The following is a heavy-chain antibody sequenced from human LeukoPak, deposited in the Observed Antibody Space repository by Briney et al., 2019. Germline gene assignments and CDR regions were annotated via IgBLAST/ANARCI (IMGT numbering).Heavy chain of an antibody. CDR2: IYHGGGT. V-gene: IGHV4-4*02. Sequence: ASETLSLTCAVSSGPISSGNWWSWVRQPPGKGLEWIGEIYHGGGTKYNPSLKSRVTISVDKSKNQFSLRLSSVTAADTAVYYCARERRGSRRISHFDYWGQGTLVTLSS. J-gene: IGHJ4*02. CDR1: SGPISSGNW. CDR3: ARERRGSRRISHFDY. D-gene: IGHD3-16*01.